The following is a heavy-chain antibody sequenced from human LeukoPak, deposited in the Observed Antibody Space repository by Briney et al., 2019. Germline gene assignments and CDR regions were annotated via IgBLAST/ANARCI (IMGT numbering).Heavy chain of an antibody. CDR1: GYSISSGYY. CDR2: IYHSGST. Sequence: SETLSLTCTVSGYSISSGYYWGWIRQPPGKGLEWIGSIYHSGSTYYNPSLKTRVTISVDTSKNQFSLKLSSVTAADTAVYYCARGPHWNYDYWGQGTLVTVSS. CDR3: ARGPHWNYDY. V-gene: IGHV4-38-2*02. D-gene: IGHD1-7*01. J-gene: IGHJ4*02.